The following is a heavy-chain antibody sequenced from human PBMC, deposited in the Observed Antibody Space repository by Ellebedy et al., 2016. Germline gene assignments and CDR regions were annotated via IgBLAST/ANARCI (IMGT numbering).Heavy chain of an antibody. CDR1: GFTFSSYA. Sequence: GESLKISCAASGFTFSSYAMSWVRQAPGKGLEWVSAISGSGGSTYYADSGKGRFTISRDNSKNTPYLQMNSLRAEDTAVYYCAKNPGIRYQLLLWVSKGRPPVTVFDYWGQGTLVTVSS. CDR2: ISGSGGST. CDR3: AKNPGIRYQLLLWVSKGRPPVTVFDY. D-gene: IGHD2-2*01. V-gene: IGHV3-23*01. J-gene: IGHJ4*02.